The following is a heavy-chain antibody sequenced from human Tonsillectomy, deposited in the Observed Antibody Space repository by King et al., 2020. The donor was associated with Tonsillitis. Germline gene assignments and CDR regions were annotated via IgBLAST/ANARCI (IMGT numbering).Heavy chain of an antibody. Sequence: VQLVESGAEVKKPGASVKVSCKASGYTFTSYDINWVRQATGQGLEWMGWVNPNSGNTGYAQKFQGRVTMTRNTSISTAYMELSSLRSENTAVYYCARVGDYYYGMDVWGQGTTVTVSS. J-gene: IGHJ6*02. CDR1: GYTFTSYD. CDR3: ARVGDYYYGMDV. CDR2: VNPNSGNT. D-gene: IGHD3-16*01. V-gene: IGHV1-8*01.